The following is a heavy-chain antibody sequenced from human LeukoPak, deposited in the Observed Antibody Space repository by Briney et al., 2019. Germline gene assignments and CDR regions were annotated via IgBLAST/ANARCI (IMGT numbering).Heavy chain of an antibody. D-gene: IGHD2-8*01. J-gene: IGHJ4*02. CDR3: ARGDPYCTNGVCFLDY. CDR1: GFTFDDYG. V-gene: IGHV3-20*04. CDR2: INWNGGST. Sequence: SPGGSLRLSCAASGFTFDDYGMSWVRQAPGKGLEWVSGINWNGGSTGYADSVKGRFTISRDNAKNSLYLQMNSLRAEDTALYYCARGDPYCTNGVCFLDYWGQGTLVTVSS.